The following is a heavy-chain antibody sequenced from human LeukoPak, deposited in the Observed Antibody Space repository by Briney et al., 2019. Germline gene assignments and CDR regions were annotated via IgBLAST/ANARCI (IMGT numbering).Heavy chain of an antibody. CDR1: GGSLSSYY. Sequence: SETLSLTCTVSGGSLSSYYWSWIRQPPGKGLEWIGYIYYSGSTNYNPSLKSRVTISVDTSKNQFSLKLSSVTAADTAVYYCARHTNYYDSSGYPTYYMDVWGKGTTVTVSS. V-gene: IGHV4-59*08. CDR2: IYYSGST. J-gene: IGHJ6*03. D-gene: IGHD3-22*01. CDR3: ARHTNYYDSSGYPTYYMDV.